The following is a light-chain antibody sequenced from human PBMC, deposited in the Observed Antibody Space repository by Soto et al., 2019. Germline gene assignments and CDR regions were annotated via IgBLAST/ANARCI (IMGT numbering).Light chain of an antibody. CDR2: RAS. CDR3: QQYGSSPPYT. CDR1: QSVSSDY. J-gene: IGKJ2*01. V-gene: IGKV3-20*01. Sequence: EIVLTQSPGTLSLSPGDRATLSCRASQSVSSDYVAWYQQKPGQTPNVLIYRASIRATGIPDRFSGSGSGTDFTLTISRLEPEDFAVYYCQQYGSSPPYTFGQGTKLEIK.